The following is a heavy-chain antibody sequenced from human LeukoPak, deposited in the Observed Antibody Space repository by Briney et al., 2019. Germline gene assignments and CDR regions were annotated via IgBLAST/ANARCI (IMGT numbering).Heavy chain of an antibody. CDR3: ARDPQSITIFGVDDAFDI. CDR2: IIPIFGTA. J-gene: IGHJ3*02. CDR1: GGTFSSYA. D-gene: IGHD3-3*01. Sequence: ASVKVSCKASGGTFSSYAISWVRQAPGQGLEWMGGIIPIFGTANYAQKFQGRVTITTDESTSTAYMELSSLRPEDTAVYYCARDPQSITIFGVDDAFDIWGQGTMVTVSS. V-gene: IGHV1-69*05.